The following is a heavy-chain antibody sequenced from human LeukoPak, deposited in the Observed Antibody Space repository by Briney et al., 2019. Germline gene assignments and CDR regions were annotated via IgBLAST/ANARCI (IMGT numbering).Heavy chain of an antibody. CDR2: IYSGGST. D-gene: IGHD5-12*01. CDR1: GFTVSSNY. V-gene: IGHV3-53*01. CDR3: ARDHSGYDYARGFDY. J-gene: IGHJ4*02. Sequence: GGSLRLSCAASGFTVSSNYMSWVRQAPGKGLEWVSVIYSGGSTYYADSVKGRFTISRDNSKNTLYRQMNSLRAEDTAVYYCARDHSGYDYARGFDYWGQGTLVTVSS.